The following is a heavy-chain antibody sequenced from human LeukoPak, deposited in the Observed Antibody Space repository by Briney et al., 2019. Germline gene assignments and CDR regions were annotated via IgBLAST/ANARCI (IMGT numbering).Heavy chain of an antibody. Sequence: GGSLSLSCTASGLTFSTSGFNWLRQAPGKGLEWVASIGPTGSDRYHADSIKGRFTISRDNVNNFLYLQRNSQRAEDTGANKAATETNGRHYDYWGQATLLTVSS. J-gene: IGHJ4*02. CDR2: IGPTGSDR. CDR1: GLTFSTSG. CDR3: ATETNGRHYDY. V-gene: IGHV3-21*06. D-gene: IGHD2-8*01.